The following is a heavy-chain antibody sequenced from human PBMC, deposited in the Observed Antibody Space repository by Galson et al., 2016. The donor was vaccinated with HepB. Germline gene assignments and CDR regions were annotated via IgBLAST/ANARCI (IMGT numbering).Heavy chain of an antibody. CDR3: ARIDSGITLDD. CDR1: GYALSELS. V-gene: IGHV1-24*01. Sequence: SVKVSCKVSGYALSELSMHWVRQAPGKGLEWMGGLDPQDGRMIYAQKFQGRLNLAEDTSTDTAYMELSSLISEDTAIYSCARIDSGITLDDWGQGTLVTVSS. D-gene: IGHD1-26*01. CDR2: LDPQDGRM. J-gene: IGHJ4*02.